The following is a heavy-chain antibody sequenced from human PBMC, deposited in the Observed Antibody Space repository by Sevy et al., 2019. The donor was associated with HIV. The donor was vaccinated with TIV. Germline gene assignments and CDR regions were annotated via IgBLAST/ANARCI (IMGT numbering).Heavy chain of an antibody. CDR2: ISYDGSNK. D-gene: IGHD2-2*01. CDR3: ARDNSYAAGWFDP. Sequence: GGSLRLSCAASGFTFSSYAMHWVRQAPGKGLEWVAVISYDGSNKYYADSVKGRITISRDNSKNTLYLQMNSLRAEDTAVYYCARDNSYAAGWFDPWGQGTLVTVSS. J-gene: IGHJ5*02. CDR1: GFTFSSYA. V-gene: IGHV3-30-3*01.